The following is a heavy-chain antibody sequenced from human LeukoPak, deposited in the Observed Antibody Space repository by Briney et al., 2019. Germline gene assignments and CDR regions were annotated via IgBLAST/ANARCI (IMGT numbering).Heavy chain of an antibody. Sequence: SETLSLTCTVSGGSISSYYWSWIRQPPGKGLEWIGYIYYSGSTNYNPSLKSRVTISVDTSKNQFSLKLSSVTAADTAVYYCARAPGEGGYYFDYWGQGTLVTVSS. CDR1: GGSISSYY. CDR2: IYYSGST. D-gene: IGHD1-26*01. J-gene: IGHJ4*02. V-gene: IGHV4-59*12. CDR3: ARAPGEGGYYFDY.